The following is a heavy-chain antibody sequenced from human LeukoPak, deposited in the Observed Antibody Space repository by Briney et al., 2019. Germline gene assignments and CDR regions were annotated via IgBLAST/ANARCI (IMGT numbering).Heavy chain of an antibody. Sequence: SETLSLTCTVSGDSMRDDYWGWTRQPAGRGLEWIGRIYSSANIDYNPSLESRVTLSIDTSKNQFSLKLSSVTAADTAVYYCARVTGDVVGPFYYYYLDVWGKGTTVTISS. V-gene: IGHV4-4*07. D-gene: IGHD2-15*01. J-gene: IGHJ6*03. CDR3: ARVTGDVVGPFYYYYLDV. CDR2: IYSSANI. CDR1: GDSMRDDY.